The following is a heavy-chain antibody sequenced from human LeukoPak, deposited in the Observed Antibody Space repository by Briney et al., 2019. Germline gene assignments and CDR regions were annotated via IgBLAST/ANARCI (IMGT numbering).Heavy chain of an antibody. J-gene: IGHJ6*02. Sequence: SETLSLTCTVSGGSISSYYWSWIRQPPGKGLEWIGEINHSGSTNYNPSLKSRVTISVDTSKNQFSLKLSSVTAADTAVYYCARCITIFGVVITNYYYGMDVWGQGTTVTVSS. CDR3: ARCITIFGVVITNYYYGMDV. CDR2: INHSGST. CDR1: GGSISSYY. D-gene: IGHD3-3*01. V-gene: IGHV4-34*01.